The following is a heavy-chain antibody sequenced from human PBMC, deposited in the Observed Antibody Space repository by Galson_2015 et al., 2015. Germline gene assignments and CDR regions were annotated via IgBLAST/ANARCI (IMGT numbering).Heavy chain of an antibody. CDR3: IRQLVSSSYGMDV. D-gene: IGHD6-13*01. Sequence: SLRLSCAASGFTFSSYWMSWVRQAPGKGLEWAANIKQDGSEKYYVDSVKGRFTISRDNAKNSLYLQMNSLRAEDTAVYYCIRQLVSSSYGMDVWGQGTTVTVSS. CDR1: GFTFSSYW. CDR2: IKQDGSEK. J-gene: IGHJ6*02. V-gene: IGHV3-7*05.